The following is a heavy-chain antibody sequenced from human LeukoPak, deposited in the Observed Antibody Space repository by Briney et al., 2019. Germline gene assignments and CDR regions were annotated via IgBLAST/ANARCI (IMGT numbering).Heavy chain of an antibody. CDR3: ARDLGIEYQLLLPGH. CDR2: ISTYNGNT. V-gene: IGHV1-18*01. D-gene: IGHD2-2*01. Sequence: ASVKVSCKASGYTFTSYGISWVRQAPGQGLEWMGWISTYNGNTNYAQKLQGRVTMTTDTSTSTAYMELRSLRSDDTAVYYCARDLGIEYQLLLPGHWGQGTLVTVSS. J-gene: IGHJ4*02. CDR1: GYTFTSYG.